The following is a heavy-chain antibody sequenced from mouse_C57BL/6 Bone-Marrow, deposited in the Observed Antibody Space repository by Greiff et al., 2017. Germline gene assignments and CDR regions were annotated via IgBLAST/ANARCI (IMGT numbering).Heavy chain of an antibody. V-gene: IGHV5-15*01. Sequence: EVKLMESGGGLVQPGGSLKLSCAASGFTFSDYGMAWVRQAPRKGPEWVAFISNLAYSVYYADTVTGRFTISRENAKNTLYLEMSSLRSEDTAMYYCARQITTVVGDYYGDYWGQGTTLTVSS. CDR2: ISNLAYSV. J-gene: IGHJ2*01. D-gene: IGHD1-1*01. CDR1: GFTFSDYG. CDR3: ARQITTVVGDYYGDY.